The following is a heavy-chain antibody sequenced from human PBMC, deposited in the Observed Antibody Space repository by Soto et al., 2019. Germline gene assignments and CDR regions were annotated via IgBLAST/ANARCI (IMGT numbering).Heavy chain of an antibody. D-gene: IGHD2-2*01. V-gene: IGHV3-21*01. Sequence: EVQLVESGGSLVKPGGSLRLSCGTSGFTFSDYSMNWVAKAQGRGLKWASSISSIGSDLSYADSVRGRFTISRDNAKNSLYLQMNSLRDEDTAVYYCARRGVGCSSRRCYCDYWGQGTLVTVSS. CDR2: ISSIGSDL. CDR3: ARRGVGCSSRRCYCDY. J-gene: IGHJ4*02. CDR1: GFTFSDYS.